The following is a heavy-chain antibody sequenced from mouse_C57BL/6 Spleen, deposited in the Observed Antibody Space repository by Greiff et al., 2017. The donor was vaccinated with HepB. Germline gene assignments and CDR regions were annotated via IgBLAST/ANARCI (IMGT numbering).Heavy chain of an antibody. J-gene: IGHJ3*01. Sequence: VQLKESGPELVKPGASVKIPCKASGYTFTDYNMDWVKQSHGKSLEWIGDINPNNGGTIYNQKFKGKATLTVDKSSSTAYMELRSLTSEETAVYYCARDGGYWGQGTLVTVSA. CDR3: ARDGGY. CDR1: GYTFTDYN. CDR2: INPNNGGT. D-gene: IGHD2-3*01. V-gene: IGHV1-18*01.